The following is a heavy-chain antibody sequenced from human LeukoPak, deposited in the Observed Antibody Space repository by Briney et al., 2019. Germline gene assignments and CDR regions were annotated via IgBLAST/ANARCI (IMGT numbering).Heavy chain of an antibody. CDR3: ARSYSSSWYGDY. D-gene: IGHD6-13*01. CDR2: ISRSGTTI. Sequence: GGSLRLSCAASGFTFSDYYMTWISQAPGKGLEWVSYISRSGTTIYYADSVKGRFTISRDNAKNSLHLQMNSLRAEDTAVYYCARSYSSSWYGDYWGQGALVTVSS. J-gene: IGHJ4*02. V-gene: IGHV3-11*01. CDR1: GFTFSDYY.